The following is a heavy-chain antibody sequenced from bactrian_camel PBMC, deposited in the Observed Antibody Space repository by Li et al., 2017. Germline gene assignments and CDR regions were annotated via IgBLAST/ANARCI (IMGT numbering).Heavy chain of an antibody. CDR2: IKSTGAST. V-gene: IGHV3S40*01. D-gene: IGHD2*01. CDR1: GFTRWPFSAYD. CDR3: TYTDITSGSWSLYEYKY. Sequence: VQLVESGGGLVQPGGSLRLSCVGSGFTRWPFSAYDMSWVRQAPGKGLEWVSGIKSTGASTYYEDAVKGRFTISRDNAKTTMYLQMNSLKSEDTAMYYCTYTDITSGSWSLYEYKYWGQGTQVTVS. J-gene: IGHJ4*01.